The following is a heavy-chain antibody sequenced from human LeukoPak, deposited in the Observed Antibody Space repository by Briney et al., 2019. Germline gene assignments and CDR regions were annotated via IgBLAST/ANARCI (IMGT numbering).Heavy chain of an antibody. J-gene: IGHJ6*03. Sequence: GESLKISFKGSGYSFTSYWIGWVRQMPGKGLEWMGIIYPGDSDTRYSPSFQGQVTISADKSISTAYLQWSSLKASDTAMYYCARCAAYCTNGVCYKPYYYYMDVWGKGTTVTVSS. D-gene: IGHD2-8*01. CDR3: ARCAAYCTNGVCYKPYYYYMDV. CDR2: IYPGDSDT. CDR1: GYSFTSYW. V-gene: IGHV5-51*01.